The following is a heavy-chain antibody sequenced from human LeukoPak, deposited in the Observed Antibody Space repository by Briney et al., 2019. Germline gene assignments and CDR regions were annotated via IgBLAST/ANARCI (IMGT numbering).Heavy chain of an antibody. D-gene: IGHD6-19*01. CDR2: ISGSGGST. CDR3: AKGGGWYWDHNWFDP. J-gene: IGHJ5*02. V-gene: IGHV3-23*01. CDR1: GFTFSSYA. Sequence: GGSLRLSCXASGFTFSSYAMSWVRQAPGKGLEWVSAISGSGGSTYYADSVKGRFTISRDNSKNTLYLQMNSLRAEDTAVYYCAKGGGWYWDHNWFDPWGQGTLVTVSS.